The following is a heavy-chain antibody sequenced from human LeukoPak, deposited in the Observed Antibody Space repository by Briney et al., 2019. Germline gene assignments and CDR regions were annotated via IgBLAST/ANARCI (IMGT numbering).Heavy chain of an antibody. V-gene: IGHV1-46*01. CDR3: ARDQEAFDY. Sequence: ASVTVSRTASGYTVTSYYIHWVRQAPGQGLEWMGMIYPRDGSTSYAQKFQGRVTVTRDTSTSTVHMELSGLRSEDTAVYYCARDQEAFDYWGQGTLVTVSS. CDR2: IYPRDGST. J-gene: IGHJ4*02. CDR1: GYTVTSYY.